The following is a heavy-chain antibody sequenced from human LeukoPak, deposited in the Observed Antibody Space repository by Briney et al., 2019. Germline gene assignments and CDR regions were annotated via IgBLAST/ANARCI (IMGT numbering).Heavy chain of an antibody. CDR3: AKEIRGYSYVDSN. D-gene: IGHD5-18*01. CDR2: ISWNSGSI. J-gene: IGHJ4*02. V-gene: IGHV3-9*01. Sequence: GRSLRLSCAASGFTFDDYAMHWVRQAPGKGLEWVSGISWNSGSIGYADSVKGRFTISRDNAKNSLYLQMNSLRAEDTAVYYCAKEIRGYSYVDSNWGQGTLVTVSS. CDR1: GFTFDDYA.